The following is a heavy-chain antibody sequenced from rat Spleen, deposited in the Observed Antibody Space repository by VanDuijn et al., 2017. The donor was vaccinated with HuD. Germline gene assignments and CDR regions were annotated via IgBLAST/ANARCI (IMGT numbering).Heavy chain of an antibody. V-gene: IGHV2S12*01. J-gene: IGHJ3*01. CDR1: GFSLTSNG. D-gene: IGHD1-4*01. CDR3: IRESLPGYNSHWFVY. Sequence: QVQLKESGPGLVQPSQTLSLTCTVSGFSLTSNGVSWVRQPPGKGLEWIAAISSGGSPYYNAALKSRLSINRDTSKSQVFLKMNSLQTEDTAIYFCIRESLPGYNSHWFVYWGQGTLVTVSS. CDR2: ISSGGSP.